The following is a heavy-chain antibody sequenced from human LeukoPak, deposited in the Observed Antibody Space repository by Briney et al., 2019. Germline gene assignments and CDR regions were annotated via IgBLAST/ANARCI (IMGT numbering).Heavy chain of an antibody. V-gene: IGHV3-48*04. CDR2: ISSSSSTI. CDR3: ARSRGNSGSYPLDY. Sequence: GGSLRLSCEASEFTFSSYSMNWVRQAPGKGLEWVSYISSSSSTIYYAESVEGRFTISRDNAKNSPYLQMKSLRVEDTAVYYCARSRGNSGSYPLDYWGQGTLVTVSP. CDR1: EFTFSSYS. J-gene: IGHJ4*02. D-gene: IGHD1-26*01.